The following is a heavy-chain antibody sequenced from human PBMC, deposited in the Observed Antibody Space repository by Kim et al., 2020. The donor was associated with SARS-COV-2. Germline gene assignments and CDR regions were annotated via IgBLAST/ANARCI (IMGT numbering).Heavy chain of an antibody. CDR1: GGSFSGYY. J-gene: IGHJ4*02. CDR3: ASTLGYLFDY. CDR2: INHSGST. V-gene: IGHV4-34*01. D-gene: IGHD2-15*01. Sequence: SETLSLTCAVYGGSFSGYYWSWIRQPPGKGLEWIGEINHSGSTNYNPSLKSRVTISVDTSKNQFSLKLSSVTAADTAVYYCASTLGYLFDYLGQGTLVTV.